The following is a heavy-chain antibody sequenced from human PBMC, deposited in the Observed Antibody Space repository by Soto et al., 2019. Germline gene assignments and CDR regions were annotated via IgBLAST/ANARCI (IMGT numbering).Heavy chain of an antibody. CDR3: AKVGRNCSGGSCYSNYFDY. CDR1: GFTFSSYA. V-gene: IGHV3-23*01. D-gene: IGHD2-15*01. CDR2: ISGSGGST. J-gene: IGHJ4*02. Sequence: EVQLLESGGGLVQPGGSLRLSCAASGFTFSSYAMSWVRQAPGKGLEWVSAISGSGGSTYYADSVKGRFTISRDNSKNPLYLQMDSLRAEDTAVYYCAKVGRNCSGGSCYSNYFDYWGQGTLVIFSS.